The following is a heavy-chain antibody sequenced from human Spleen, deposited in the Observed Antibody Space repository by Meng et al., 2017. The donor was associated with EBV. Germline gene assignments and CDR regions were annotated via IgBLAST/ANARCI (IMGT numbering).Heavy chain of an antibody. J-gene: IGHJ5*02. CDR2: VDHSGTA. CDR3: AIRVRYFDWSDNYFDP. Sequence: QLQLQPVGAGLFKPSETLSLTCGVAGGFSSNCYWSWIRQPPGKGLEWIGEVDHSGTAIYNPSLKSRVTMSVDTSENHVSLKLTSVTAADTAVYYCAIRVRYFDWSDNYFDPWGQGTLVTVSS. V-gene: IGHV4-34*02. CDR1: GGFSSNCY. D-gene: IGHD3-9*01.